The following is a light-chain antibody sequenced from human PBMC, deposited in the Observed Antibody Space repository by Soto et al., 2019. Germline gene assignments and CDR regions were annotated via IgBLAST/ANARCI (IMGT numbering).Light chain of an antibody. V-gene: IGLV2-8*01. J-gene: IGLJ2*01. CDR2: EVS. CDR3: SSYLGSNNVV. CDR1: SSDVGGYNY. Sequence: QSVLTQPPSASGSAGQSVTISCTGTSSDVGGYNYVSWYQQHPGKAPKLMIYEVSKRPSGVPDRFSGSKSGNTASLTVSGLQAEDEADYYCSSYLGSNNVVFGGGTKVTVL.